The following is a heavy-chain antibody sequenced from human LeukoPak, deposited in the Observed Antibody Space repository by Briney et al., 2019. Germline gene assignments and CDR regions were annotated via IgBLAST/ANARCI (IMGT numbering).Heavy chain of an antibody. V-gene: IGHV4-59*08. CDR2: IYYSGST. CDR1: GGSISSYY. CDR3: ARHGDGYNRYYFDY. Sequence: PSETLSLTCTVSGGSISSYYWSWIRQPPGKGLEWIGYIYYSGSTNYNPSLKSRVTISVDTSKNQFSLKLSSVTAADTAVYYCARHGDGYNRYYFDYWGQGTLVTVSS. D-gene: IGHD5-24*01. J-gene: IGHJ4*02.